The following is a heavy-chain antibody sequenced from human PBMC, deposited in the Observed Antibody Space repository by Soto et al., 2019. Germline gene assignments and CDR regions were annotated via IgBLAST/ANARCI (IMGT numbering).Heavy chain of an antibody. CDR3: ARSGDYGFYHSYYMDV. CDR2: IYYSGST. D-gene: IGHD4-17*01. J-gene: IGHJ6*03. V-gene: IGHV4-59*01. CDR1: GGSISSYY. Sequence: SETLSLTCTVSGGSISSYYWSWIRQPPGKGLEWIGYIYYSGSTNYNPSLKSRVTISVDTSKNQFSLKLSSVTAADTAVYYCARSGDYGFYHSYYMDVWGKGTTVTVPS.